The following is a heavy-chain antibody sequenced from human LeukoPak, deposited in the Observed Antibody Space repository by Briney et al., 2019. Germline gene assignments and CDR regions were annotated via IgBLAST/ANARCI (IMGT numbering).Heavy chain of an antibody. CDR3: AKDGGYCSSTSCSLGAFDI. CDR2: ISYDGSNK. D-gene: IGHD2-2*01. V-gene: IGHV3-30-3*01. Sequence: GGSLRLSCAASGFTFSTYAMHWVRQAPGKGLEWVAVISYDGSNKYFADSVKGRFTISRDNSKNTLYLQMNSLRAEDTAVYYCAKDGGYCSSTSCSLGAFDIWGQGTMVTVSS. J-gene: IGHJ3*02. CDR1: GFTFSTYA.